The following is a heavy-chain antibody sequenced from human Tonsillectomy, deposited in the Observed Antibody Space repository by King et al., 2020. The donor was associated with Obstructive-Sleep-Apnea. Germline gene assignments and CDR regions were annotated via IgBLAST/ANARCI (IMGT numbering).Heavy chain of an antibody. D-gene: IGHD3-10*01. CDR1: GFTFSGYG. V-gene: IGHV3-30*18. CDR3: AKEDRGPRDGMDV. CDR2: LSFDGSDK. J-gene: IGHJ6*02. Sequence: VQLVESGGGVVQPGRSLRLSCTASGFTFSGYGIHWVRQAPGKGLQWVAVLSFDGSDKFYADSVKGRFTISKDSSKNTLYLQMNSLRAEDTAVYYCAKEDRGPRDGMDVWGQGTTVTVSS.